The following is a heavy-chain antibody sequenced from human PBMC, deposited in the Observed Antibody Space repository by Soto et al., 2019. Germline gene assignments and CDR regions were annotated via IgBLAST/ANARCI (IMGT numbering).Heavy chain of an antibody. CDR1: GNSFTTYY. J-gene: IGHJ4*02. V-gene: IGHV1-2*02. CDR2: INPDSGGT. Sequence: RASVKVSCKASGNSFTTYYMHWVRQAPGQGLEWMGIINPDSGGTNVAQAFQDRVTMTADTSITTAYMDLARLRPDDTAIFYCARGAQGFFPVSGIYFYFDHWGQGTPVTVS. CDR3: ARGAQGFFPVSGIYFYFDH. D-gene: IGHD3-22*01.